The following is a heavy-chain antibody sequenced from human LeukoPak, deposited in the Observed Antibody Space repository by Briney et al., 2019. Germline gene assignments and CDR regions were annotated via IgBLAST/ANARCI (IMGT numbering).Heavy chain of an antibody. CDR3: ASGRSGWYDPSMGSIDY. Sequence: PGGSLRLSRGGSGFTFSRFTIKRVRPAPRKGAEWVSSLCSTFNYIYYADSVKGRFTISRDNAKNSLSLQMNSLRAEDTAVYYCASGRSGWYDPSMGSIDYWGQGTLVTVSS. CDR2: LCSTFNYI. J-gene: IGHJ4*02. V-gene: IGHV3-21*01. CDR1: GFTFSRFT. D-gene: IGHD6-19*01.